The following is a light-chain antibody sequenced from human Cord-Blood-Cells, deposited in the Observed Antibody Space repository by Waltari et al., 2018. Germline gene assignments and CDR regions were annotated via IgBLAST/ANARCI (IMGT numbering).Light chain of an antibody. CDR2: EGS. CDR1: SSDVGRVNL. J-gene: IGLJ3*02. Sequence: QSVLCQPASVSGSPGQSIPISCAGTSSDVGRVNLVSWYQQHPGKASKLMIYEGSKRPSGVSKRFAATKSGKTASLTISGDEAEDAADYCRCSYAGSSNWVFGGGTKLTVL. CDR3: CSYAGSSNWV. V-gene: IGLV2-23*01.